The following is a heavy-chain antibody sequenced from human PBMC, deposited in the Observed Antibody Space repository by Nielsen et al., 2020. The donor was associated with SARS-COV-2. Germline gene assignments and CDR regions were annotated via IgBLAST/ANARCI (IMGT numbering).Heavy chain of an antibody. CDR2: ISWDGGST. CDR1: GFTFDDYT. CDR3: AKDTDILTDVGGIDY. J-gene: IGHJ4*02. Sequence: GESLKISCAASGFTFDDYTMHWVRQAPGKGLEWVSLISWDGGSTYYADSVKGRFTISRDNSKNSLYLQMNSLRTEDTALYYCAKDTDILTDVGGIDYWGQGTLVTVSS. D-gene: IGHD3-9*01. V-gene: IGHV3-43*01.